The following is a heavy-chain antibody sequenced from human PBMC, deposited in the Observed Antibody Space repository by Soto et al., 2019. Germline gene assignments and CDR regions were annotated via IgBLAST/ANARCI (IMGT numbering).Heavy chain of an antibody. V-gene: IGHV1-18*01. Sequence: QVQLVQSGAEVKKPGASVRVSCKASGYSFTAYGISWVRQATGQGLEWMGWISTAHSDIGYAQKFQGRVTMTTDTSTSTAYMELRSLRSDDTAVDYCARDLAYIREYWGQGTLVSVSS. CDR3: ARDLAYIREY. CDR2: ISTAHSDI. D-gene: IGHD4-4*01. CDR1: GYSFTAYG. J-gene: IGHJ4*02.